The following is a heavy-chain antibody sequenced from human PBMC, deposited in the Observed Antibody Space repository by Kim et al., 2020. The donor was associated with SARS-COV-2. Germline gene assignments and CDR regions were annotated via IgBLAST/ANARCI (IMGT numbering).Heavy chain of an antibody. D-gene: IGHD3-10*01. Sequence: GGSLRLSCAASGFTFSNAWMSWVRQAPGKGLEWVGRIKSKTDGGTTDYAAPVKGRFTISRDDSKNTLYLQMNSLKTEDTAVYYCTTVQRWLYYYGSGSPRESYYYYGMDVWGQGTTVTVSS. CDR2: IKSKTDGGTT. J-gene: IGHJ6*02. CDR1: GFTFSNAW. V-gene: IGHV3-15*01. CDR3: TTVQRWLYYYGSGSPRESYYYYGMDV.